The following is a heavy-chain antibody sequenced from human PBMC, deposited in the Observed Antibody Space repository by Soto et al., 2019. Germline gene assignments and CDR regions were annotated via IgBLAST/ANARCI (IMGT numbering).Heavy chain of an antibody. CDR2: IYYSGST. J-gene: IGHJ4*02. CDR3: AIWQGVIVIVPAAHPYFDY. D-gene: IGHD2-2*01. CDR1: GGSLSSGGYY. Sequence: SETLSLTCTVSGGSLSSGGYYWSWIRHHPGKGLEWIGYIYYSGSTYYNPSLKSRVTIPVDKSKNQFSLKLSSVTAADTAVYYCAIWQGVIVIVPAAHPYFDYRGQGTLVTLS. V-gene: IGHV4-31*03.